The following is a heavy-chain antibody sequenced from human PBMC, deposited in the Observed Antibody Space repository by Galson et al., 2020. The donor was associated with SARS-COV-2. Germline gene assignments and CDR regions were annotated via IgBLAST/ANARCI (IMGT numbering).Heavy chain of an antibody. CDR3: ARDIGFGELLNWFDP. J-gene: IGHJ5*02. CDR1: GYTFTGYY. Sequence: ASVKVSCKAYGYTFTGYYMHWVRQDPGQGLEWMGRINTNSGGPNYAQKLQGRVTMTRDTSISTAYMELSRLRSDDTAVYYCARDIGFGELLNWFDPWGQGTLVTVSS. CDR2: INTNSGGP. D-gene: IGHD3-10*01. V-gene: IGHV1-2*06.